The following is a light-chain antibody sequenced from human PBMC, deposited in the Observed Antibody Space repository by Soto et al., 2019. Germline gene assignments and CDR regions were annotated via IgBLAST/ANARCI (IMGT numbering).Light chain of an antibody. CDR2: GAS. V-gene: IGKV3-15*01. Sequence: EIVMTHSPATLSLSPGERITLSCRASQSFTTSLAWYQQKPGQAPRLLIYGASTRATNVPARFSGSGSGTDFSLTISSLQSEDYSVYFCQQYTDWPTFGQGTRVEIK. J-gene: IGKJ1*01. CDR1: QSFTTS. CDR3: QQYTDWPT.